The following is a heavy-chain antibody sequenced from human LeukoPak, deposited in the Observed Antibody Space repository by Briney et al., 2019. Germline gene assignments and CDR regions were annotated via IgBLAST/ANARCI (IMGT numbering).Heavy chain of an antibody. J-gene: IGHJ3*01. CDR1: GASLSSYF. D-gene: IGHD1-26*01. V-gene: IGHV4-4*09. CDR3: ARPRWGGSYQHAFDL. CDR2: IYNSGRT. Sequence: PSETLSLTCSVSGASLSSYFWSWIRQPPGKPLEWIGYIYNSGRTNYNPSLKSRVAISADTSKNQFSLKVKSVTAADTAIYYCARPRWGGSYQHAFDLWGQGTMVTASS.